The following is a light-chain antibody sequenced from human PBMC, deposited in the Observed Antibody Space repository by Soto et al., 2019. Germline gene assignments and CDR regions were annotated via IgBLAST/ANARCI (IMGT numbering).Light chain of an antibody. V-gene: IGKV3-20*01. J-gene: IGKJ1*01. CDR2: AAS. CDR3: QHNVDSPWG. CDR1: QSFSSSY. Sequence: EIVLTQSPGTLSLSPGERATLSCRASQSFSSSYLAWYQQKPGQPPRLLIYAASSRAAGIPDRFSGSVSGTDFTLTISRLEPEDFAVYYCQHNVDSPWGFGQGTKVEIK.